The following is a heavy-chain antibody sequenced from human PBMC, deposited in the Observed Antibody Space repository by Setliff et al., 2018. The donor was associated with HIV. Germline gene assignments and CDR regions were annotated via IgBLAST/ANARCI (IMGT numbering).Heavy chain of an antibody. Sequence: GGSLRLSCAASGFTFSSYGMHWVRQAPGKGLEWVVAISYDGSNKYYADSVKGRFTISRDNSKNTLYLQMNSLRAEDTAVYYCANPPRNWGQGTLVTVSS. CDR1: GFTFSSYG. J-gene: IGHJ4*02. CDR2: ISYDGSNK. V-gene: IGHV3-30*18. CDR3: ANPPRN.